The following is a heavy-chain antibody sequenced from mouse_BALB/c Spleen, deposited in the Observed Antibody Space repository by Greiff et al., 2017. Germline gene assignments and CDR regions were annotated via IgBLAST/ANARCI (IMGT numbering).Heavy chain of an antibody. CDR3: ALNSLLRLRYFDY. V-gene: IGHV1-80*01. CDR2: IYPGDGDT. J-gene: IGHJ2*01. D-gene: IGHD1-2*01. CDR1: GYAFSSYW. Sequence: QVQLQQSGAELVRPGSSVKISCKASGYAFSSYWMNWVKQRPGQGLEWIGQIYPGDGDTNYNGKFKGKATLTADKSSSTAYMQLSSLTSEDSAVYFCALNSLLRLRYFDYWGQGTTLTVSS.